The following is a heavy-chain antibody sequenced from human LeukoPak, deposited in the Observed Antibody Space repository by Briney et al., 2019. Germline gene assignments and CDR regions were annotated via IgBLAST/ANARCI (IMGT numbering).Heavy chain of an antibody. J-gene: IGHJ6*02. V-gene: IGHV4-34*01. CDR1: GGSFSGYY. CDR2: INHSGST. Sequence: SETLSLTCAVYGGSFSGYYWSWIRQPPGKGLEWIGEINHSGSTNYNPSLKSRVTVSVDTSKNQFSLKLSSVTAADTAVYYCSMASYYYYGMDVWGQGTTVTVSS. CDR3: SMASYYYYGMDV. D-gene: IGHD2/OR15-2a*01.